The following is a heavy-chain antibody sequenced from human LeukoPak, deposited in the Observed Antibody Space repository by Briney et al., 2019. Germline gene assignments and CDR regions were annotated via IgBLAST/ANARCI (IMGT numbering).Heavy chain of an antibody. CDR2: ISSSSSTI. V-gene: IGHV3-48*01. CDR1: GFTFSSYS. J-gene: IGHJ4*02. Sequence: PGGSLRLSCAASGFTFSSYSMNWVRQAPGKGLEWVSYISSSSSTIYYADSVKGRFTISRDNAKNSLYLQMNSLRSDDTAVYYCASGYCGGDCYNPFDYWGQGTLVTVSS. CDR3: ASGYCGGDCYNPFDY. D-gene: IGHD2-21*02.